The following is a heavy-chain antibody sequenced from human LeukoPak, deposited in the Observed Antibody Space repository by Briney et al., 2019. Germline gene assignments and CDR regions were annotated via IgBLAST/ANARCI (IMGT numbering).Heavy chain of an antibody. D-gene: IGHD3-10*01. CDR1: GVSLNTSGVG. V-gene: IGHV2-5*02. CDR3: THRQLGELSTWFDP. CDR2: LYWDDDK. Sequence: CGPTLVTPTQTLTLTCTTSGVSLNTSGVGVGWIRQPPAKALESPATLYWDDDKRYSPSLKSRLTITKDNSKNQVVLTMTSMEPVDTATYYCTHRQLGELSTWFDPWGQGTLVTVSS. J-gene: IGHJ5*02.